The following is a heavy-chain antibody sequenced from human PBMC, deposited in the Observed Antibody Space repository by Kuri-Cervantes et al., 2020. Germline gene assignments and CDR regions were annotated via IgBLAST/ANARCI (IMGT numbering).Heavy chain of an antibody. J-gene: IGHJ4*02. D-gene: IGHD6-13*01. CDR3: ARSFSPWYSSSWHTFDY. CDR2: IYPGGSDT. Sequence: GGSLRLSCKGSGYSFTSYWIGWVRQMPGKGLEWMGIIYPGGSDTRYSPSFQGQVTISADKSISTAYLQWSSLKASDTAMYYCARSFSPWYSSSWHTFDYWDQGTLVTVSS. V-gene: IGHV5-51*01. CDR1: GYSFTSYW.